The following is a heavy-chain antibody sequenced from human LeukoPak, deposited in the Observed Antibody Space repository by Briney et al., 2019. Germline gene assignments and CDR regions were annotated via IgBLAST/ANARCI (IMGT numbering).Heavy chain of an antibody. V-gene: IGHV1-69*01. CDR1: GGTFSSYA. Sequence: GSSVKASCKASGGTFSSYAISWVRQAPGQGLEWMGGIIPIFGTANYAQKFQGRVTITADESTSTAYMELSSLRSEDTAVYYCASNDIVVVPAAPAKPFDYWGQGTLVTVSS. D-gene: IGHD2-2*01. CDR3: ASNDIVVVPAAPAKPFDY. J-gene: IGHJ4*02. CDR2: IIPIFGTA.